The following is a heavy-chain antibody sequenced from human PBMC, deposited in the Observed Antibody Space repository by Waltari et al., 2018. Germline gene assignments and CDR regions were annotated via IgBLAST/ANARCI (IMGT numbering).Heavy chain of an antibody. V-gene: IGHV1-3*01. Sequence: VRLVPSGAEVNKPGASVKLSCKPSGYTFTNTAIHWVRQAPGQRLEWMGWINADKGSRKYSQNCQDRVTITRDTSASTAYMELSSLRSEDSAVYFCARGPLGGFHAGDYFDHWGQGTLVTVSS. J-gene: IGHJ4*02. CDR2: INADKGSR. D-gene: IGHD3-16*01. CDR1: GYTFTNTA. CDR3: ARGPLGGFHAGDYFDH.